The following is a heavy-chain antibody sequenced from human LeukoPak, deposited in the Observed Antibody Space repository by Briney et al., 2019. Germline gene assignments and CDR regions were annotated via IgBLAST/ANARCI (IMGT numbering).Heavy chain of an antibody. V-gene: IGHV4-59*01. J-gene: IGHJ5*02. D-gene: IGHD4-23*01. CDR3: AGGGGNQNWFDP. Sequence: SETLSLTCTVSGGSISSYYWSWIRQPPGKGLEWIGYIYYSGSTNYNPSLKSRVTISVDTSKNQFSLKLSSVTAADTAVYYCAGGGGNQNWFDPWGQGTLVTVSS. CDR2: IYYSGST. CDR1: GGSISSYY.